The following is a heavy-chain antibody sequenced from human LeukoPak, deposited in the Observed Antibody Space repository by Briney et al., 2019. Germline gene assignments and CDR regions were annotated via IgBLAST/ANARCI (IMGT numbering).Heavy chain of an antibody. CDR3: VKRPSESCANGGCYFES. CDR2: MNPNSGNT. CDR1: GYTFTSYD. V-gene: IGHV1-8*01. Sequence: GASVKVSCKASGYTFTSYDINWVRQATGQGLEWMGWMNPNSGNTGYAQKFQGRVTMTRNTSISTAYMELSSLRSEDTAAYYCVKRPSESCANGGCYFESWGQGTLVTVSP. J-gene: IGHJ4*02. D-gene: IGHD2-8*01.